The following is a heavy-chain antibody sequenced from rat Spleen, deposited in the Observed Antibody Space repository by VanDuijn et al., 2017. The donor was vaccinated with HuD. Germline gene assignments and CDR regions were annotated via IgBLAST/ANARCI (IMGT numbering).Heavy chain of an antibody. Sequence: EVQLVESGGGLVQPGRSLKLSCAASGFTFSNYDMAWVRQAPTKGLEWVASVSYDGSATYYRDSVKGRFTISRDNAKRTLYLQMDSLRSEDTATYYCARHVSYCPDAWGQGVSVTVSS. CDR1: GFTFSNYD. D-gene: IGHD1-1*01. CDR3: ARHVSYCPDA. CDR2: VSYDGSAT. V-gene: IGHV5S23*01. J-gene: IGHJ4*01.